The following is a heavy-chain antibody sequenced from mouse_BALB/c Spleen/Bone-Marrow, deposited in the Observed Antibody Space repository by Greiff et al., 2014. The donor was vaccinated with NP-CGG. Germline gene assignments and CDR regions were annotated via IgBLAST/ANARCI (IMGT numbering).Heavy chain of an antibody. CDR1: GCTFSSYG. D-gene: IGHD2-3*01. CDR2: INSNGGST. CDR3: ARDGYYVFYAMDY. Sequence: DVKLVESGGGLVQPGGSLKLSCAASGCTFSSYGMSWVRQTPDKRLELVATINSNGGSTYYPDSVKGRFTISRDNAKNTLYLQMSSLKSEDTAMYYCARDGYYVFYAMDYWGQGTSVTVSS. V-gene: IGHV5-6-3*01. J-gene: IGHJ4*01.